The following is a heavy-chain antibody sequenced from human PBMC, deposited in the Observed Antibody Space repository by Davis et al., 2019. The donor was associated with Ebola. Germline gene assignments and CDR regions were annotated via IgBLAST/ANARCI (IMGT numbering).Heavy chain of an antibody. CDR3: ARRDYYDSGGYFDL. J-gene: IGHJ5*02. Sequence: GESLKISCKGSGYKFTNYWIGWVRQMPGKGLEWMGIIYPGDSDTKYSPSFQGQVTISADKSISTAYLQWSSLKASDTAMYYCARRDYYDSGGYFDLWGQGTLVTVSS. D-gene: IGHD3-22*01. V-gene: IGHV5-51*01. CDR1: GYKFTNYW. CDR2: IYPGDSDT.